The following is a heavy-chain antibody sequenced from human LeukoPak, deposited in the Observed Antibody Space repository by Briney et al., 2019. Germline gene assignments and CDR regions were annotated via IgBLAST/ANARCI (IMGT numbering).Heavy chain of an antibody. V-gene: IGHV4-30-4*08. CDR3: ARVPTVTTKYFDY. CDR1: GGSISSGDYY. Sequence: SQTLSLTCTVSGGSISSGDYYWSWIRQPPGTGLEWIGYIYYSGSTYYNPSLKSRVTISVDTSKNQFSLKLSSVTAADTAVYYCARVPTVTTKYFDYWGQGTLVTVSS. CDR2: IYYSGST. D-gene: IGHD4-11*01. J-gene: IGHJ4*02.